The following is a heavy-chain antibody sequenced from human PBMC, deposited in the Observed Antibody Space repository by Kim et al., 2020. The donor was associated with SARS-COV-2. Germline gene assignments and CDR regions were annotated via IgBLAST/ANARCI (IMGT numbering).Heavy chain of an antibody. J-gene: IGHJ4*02. V-gene: IGHV3-30*18. Sequence: GGSLRLSCAASGFTFSSYGMHWVRQAPGKGLEWVAVISYDGSNKYYADSVKGRFTISRDNSKNTLYLQMNSLRAEETAVYYCAKAAIAVAGTVVVYYFDYWGQGTLVTVSS. D-gene: IGHD6-19*01. CDR2: ISYDGSNK. CDR1: GFTFSSYG. CDR3: AKAAIAVAGTVVVYYFDY.